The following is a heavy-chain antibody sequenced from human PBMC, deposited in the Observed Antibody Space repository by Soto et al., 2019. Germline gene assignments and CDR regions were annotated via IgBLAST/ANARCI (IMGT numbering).Heavy chain of an antibody. CDR3: ARDQGAARPSYYYYGMDV. V-gene: IGHV1-2*04. Sequence: ALVKVSCKASGYSFTDYHIHWVRQAPGQGLEWLGRINPKSGGTSTAQKFQGWVTMTRDRSISTVYMELTRLRSDDTAVYYCARDQGAARPSYYYYGMDVWGQGTTVTVSS. J-gene: IGHJ6*02. CDR2: INPKSGGT. CDR1: GYSFTDYH. D-gene: IGHD6-6*01.